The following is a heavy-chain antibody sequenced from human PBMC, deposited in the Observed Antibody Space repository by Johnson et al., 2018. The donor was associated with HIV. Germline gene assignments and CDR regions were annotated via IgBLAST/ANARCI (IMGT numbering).Heavy chain of an antibody. J-gene: IGHJ3*02. D-gene: IGHD5-24*01. Sequence: QVQLVESGGGVVQPGRSLRLSCVASGFSFSSYGMHWVRQAPGKGLAWVAVIAPDGNKDGYGDAVKGRFTISRDNAKNTLYRQMNSLRPEDTAVYFCAREKGKITIRDGFDIWGQGTMGTVSS. CDR1: GFSFSSYG. CDR2: IAPDGNKD. CDR3: AREKGKITIRDGFDI. V-gene: IGHV3-30*03.